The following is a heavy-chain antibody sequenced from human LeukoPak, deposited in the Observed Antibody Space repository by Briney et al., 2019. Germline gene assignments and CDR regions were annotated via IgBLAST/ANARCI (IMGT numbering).Heavy chain of an antibody. V-gene: IGHV4-59*08. CDR3: ARHVWLQPFDY. D-gene: IGHD3-9*01. CDR2: IYYSGST. Sequence: PSETLSLTCSVSGGSMNSYYWSWIRQSPGKALEWIGYIYYSGSTNYNPSLKSRVTISVDTSKNQFSLKLISVTAADTAVYYCARHVWLQPFDYWGQGTLVTVSS. J-gene: IGHJ4*02. CDR1: GGSMNSYY.